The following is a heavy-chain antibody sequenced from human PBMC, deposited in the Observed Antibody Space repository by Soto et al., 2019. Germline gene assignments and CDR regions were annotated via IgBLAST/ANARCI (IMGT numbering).Heavy chain of an antibody. D-gene: IGHD2-2*01. Sequence: SETLSLTCTVSGGSISSSSYYWGWIRQPPGKGLEWIGSIYYSGSTYYNPSLKSRVTISVDASKNQFSLKLSSVTAADTAVYYCAITSSHEVGGMDVWGQGTTVTVS. CDR2: IYYSGST. CDR1: GGSISSSSYY. CDR3: AITSSHEVGGMDV. J-gene: IGHJ6*02. V-gene: IGHV4-39*01.